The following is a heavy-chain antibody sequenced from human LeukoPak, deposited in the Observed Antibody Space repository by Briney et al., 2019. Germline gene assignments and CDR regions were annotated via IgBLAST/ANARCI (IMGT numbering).Heavy chain of an antibody. CDR3: ARGAGYTDMYYFDY. J-gene: IGHJ4*02. CDR2: IYHSGST. CDR1: GGSISSGGYY. D-gene: IGHD1-1*01. V-gene: IGHV4-30-2*01. Sequence: PSETLSLTCTVSGGSISSGGYYWSWIRQPPGKGLEWIGYIYHSGSTYYNPSLKSRVTISVDRSKNQFSLKLSSVTAADTAVYYRARGAGYTDMYYFDYWGQGTLVTVSS.